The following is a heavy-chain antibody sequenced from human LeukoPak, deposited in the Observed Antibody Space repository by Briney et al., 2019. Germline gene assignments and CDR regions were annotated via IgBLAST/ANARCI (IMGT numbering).Heavy chain of an antibody. J-gene: IGHJ3*02. CDR2: MNPNSGNT. V-gene: IGHV1-8*01. Sequence: ASVKVSCKASGYTFTSYDINWVRQATGQGLEWMGWMNPNSGNTGYAQKFQGRVAMTRNTSISTAYMELSSLRSEDTAVYYCARVSYYYDSSGYYLDAFDIQGQGTMVTVSS. CDR3: ARVSYYYDSSGYYLDAFDI. CDR1: GYTFTSYD. D-gene: IGHD3-22*01.